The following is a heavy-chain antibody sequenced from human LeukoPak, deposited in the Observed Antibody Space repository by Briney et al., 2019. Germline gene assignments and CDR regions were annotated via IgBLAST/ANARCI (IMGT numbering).Heavy chain of an antibody. D-gene: IGHD2-21*02. CDR1: GYIFINYG. V-gene: IGHV1-18*01. CDR3: ARGSNRRIVVVTATGDAFDI. Sequence: ASVKVSCKTTGYIFINYGISWVRQAPGQGLEWVGWISTQNGDTNYAQKFQGRVTITADESTSTAYMELSSLRSEDTAVYYCARGSNRRIVVVTATGDAFDIWGQGTMVTVSS. CDR2: ISTQNGDT. J-gene: IGHJ3*02.